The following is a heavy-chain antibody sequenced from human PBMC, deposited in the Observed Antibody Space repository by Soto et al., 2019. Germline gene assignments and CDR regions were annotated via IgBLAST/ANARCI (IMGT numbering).Heavy chain of an antibody. CDR3: TKTPRSYYYYMDV. Sequence: VQVLESGGGLVQPGGSLRLSCVASGFTFSTYAMNWVRQAPGKGLEWVSGISGSGSDRYYADSVRGRFTISRDNSNNTLNLQMDSLRAEDTAIYYCTKTPRSYYYYMDVWGKGTTVTVSS. CDR1: GFTFSTYA. CDR2: ISGSGSDR. D-gene: IGHD3-10*01. V-gene: IGHV3-23*01. J-gene: IGHJ6*03.